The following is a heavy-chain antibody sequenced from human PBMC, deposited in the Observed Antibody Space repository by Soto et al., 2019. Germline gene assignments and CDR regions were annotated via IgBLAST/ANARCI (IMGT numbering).Heavy chain of an antibody. D-gene: IGHD3-10*01. Sequence: EVLLVESGGGLVQPGGSLKLSCAASGFVFKDSSIHWVRQASGKGVEWVGRIRDGGYNYATAYAASVEGMFTISRDDSDNTAYLHMSSLKTEDTAIYYCTSLISAAQDYWGQGTLVTLSS. CDR1: GFVFKDSS. J-gene: IGHJ4*02. CDR2: IRDGGYNYAT. CDR3: TSLISAAQDY. V-gene: IGHV3-73*01.